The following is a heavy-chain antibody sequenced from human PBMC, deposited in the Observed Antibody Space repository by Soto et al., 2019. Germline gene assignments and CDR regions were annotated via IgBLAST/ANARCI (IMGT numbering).Heavy chain of an antibody. Sequence: EVQLLESGGGLVQPGGSLRLSCAASGFTFSTYAMSWVRQAPGKGLEWVSAMSGSGGSTYYADSVKGRFTISRDNSKNTLYLQMNSLRAEDTAVYFCAKGGDYYGSGSYGYYFDYWGQGTLVTVSS. V-gene: IGHV3-23*01. J-gene: IGHJ4*02. CDR3: AKGGDYYGSGSYGYYFDY. D-gene: IGHD3-10*01. CDR1: GFTFSTYA. CDR2: MSGSGGST.